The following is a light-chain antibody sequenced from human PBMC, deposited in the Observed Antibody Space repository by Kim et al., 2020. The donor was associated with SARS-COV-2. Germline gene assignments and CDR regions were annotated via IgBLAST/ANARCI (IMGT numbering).Light chain of an antibody. V-gene: IGLV3-19*01. Sequence: SELTQDPAVSVALGQTVRITCQGDSLRSYYASWYQQKPGQAPTLVVYAKNNRPSGIPDRFSGSSSGNTASLTITGAQAEDEADYYCNSRDTSGNHVVFGG. CDR1: SLRSYY. J-gene: IGLJ2*01. CDR3: NSRDTSGNHVV. CDR2: AKN.